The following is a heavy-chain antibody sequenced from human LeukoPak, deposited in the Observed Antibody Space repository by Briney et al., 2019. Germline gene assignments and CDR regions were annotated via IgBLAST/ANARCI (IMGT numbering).Heavy chain of an antibody. D-gene: IGHD3-10*01. V-gene: IGHV5-51*01. J-gene: IGHJ3*02. CDR1: GYKLTNNW. CDR3: ARLLLWFGERAFDI. CDR2: IYPGDSDT. Sequence: GESLKISCKISGYKLTNNWIGWVRQVPGKGLEWMGIIYPGDSDTRYSPSFQGQVTTSADKSISTAYLQWSSLKASDTAMYYCARLLLWFGERAFDIWGQGTMVTVSS.